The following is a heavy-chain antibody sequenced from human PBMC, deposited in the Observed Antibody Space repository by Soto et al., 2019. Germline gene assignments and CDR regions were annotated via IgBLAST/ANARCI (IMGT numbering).Heavy chain of an antibody. D-gene: IGHD6-13*01. CDR1: GYTLITYD. CDR2: INPNSGGT. CDR3: ARGFGSSCDGMDV. J-gene: IGHJ6*02. V-gene: IGHV1-2*04. Sequence: ASVKVCCKASGYTLITYDINWGRQATGQGLEWMGWINPNSGGTNYAQKFQGWVTMTRDTSISTAYMELSRLRSDDTAVYYCARGFGSSCDGMDVWGQGTTVTVSS.